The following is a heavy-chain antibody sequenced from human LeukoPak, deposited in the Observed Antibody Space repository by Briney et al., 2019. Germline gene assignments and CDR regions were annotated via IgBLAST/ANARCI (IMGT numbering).Heavy chain of an antibody. Sequence: PSETLSLTCTVSGGSISSYYWSWIRQPPGKGLEWIGYIYYSGSTNYNPSLKSRVTISVDTSKNQFSLKLSSVTAADTAVYYCARDYDILTGYLWYFDLWGRGTLVTVSS. CDR1: GGSISSYY. D-gene: IGHD3-9*01. J-gene: IGHJ2*01. V-gene: IGHV4-59*12. CDR3: ARDYDILTGYLWYFDL. CDR2: IYYSGST.